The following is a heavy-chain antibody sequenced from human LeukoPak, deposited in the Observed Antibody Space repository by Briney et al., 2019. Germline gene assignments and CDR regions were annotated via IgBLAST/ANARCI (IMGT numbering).Heavy chain of an antibody. CDR3: ARDQLAYYYGSGRSFGVDV. V-gene: IGHV1-2*02. J-gene: IGHJ6*02. Sequence: ASVKVSRKASGYTFNGYYMHWVRQAPGQGLEWMGWINPNSGGTNYAQKFQGRVTMTRDTSISTAYMELSRLRSDDTAVYYCARDQLAYYYGSGRSFGVDVWGQGTTVTVSS. D-gene: IGHD3-10*01. CDR1: GYTFNGYY. CDR2: INPNSGGT.